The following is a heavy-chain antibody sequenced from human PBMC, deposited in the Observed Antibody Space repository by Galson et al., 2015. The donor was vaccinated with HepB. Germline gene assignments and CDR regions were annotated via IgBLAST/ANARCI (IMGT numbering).Heavy chain of an antibody. Sequence: SVKVSCKASGYTFTDYVVNWVRQAPGQGLEWMGWMNTNTGKPTYAPGFAGRFVFSLDTSVTTAYLQISSLETDDTAVYYCARSPLRFLDWLPYYVYYYMDVWGGGTTVTVSS. J-gene: IGHJ6*03. CDR1: GYTFTDYV. CDR2: MNTNTGKP. V-gene: IGHV7-4-1*02. CDR3: ARSPLRFLDWLPYYVYYYMDV. D-gene: IGHD3-3*01.